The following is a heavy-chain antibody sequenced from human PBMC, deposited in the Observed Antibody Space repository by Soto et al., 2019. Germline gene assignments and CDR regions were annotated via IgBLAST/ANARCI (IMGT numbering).Heavy chain of an antibody. CDR2: VGGSGFST. D-gene: IGHD1-26*01. CDR1: GFPFSSFS. J-gene: IGHJ4*02. CDR3: AKGSGPRGSYGYFDS. V-gene: IGHV3-23*01. Sequence: GGSLRLSCVASGFPFSSFSMSWARQAPGKWLEWVCCVGGSGFSTYDAGSVKGRCTISRDNSKSTWYLEMNSLRGDDTAVYFCAKGSGPRGSYGYFDSCGQGTLVTVSS.